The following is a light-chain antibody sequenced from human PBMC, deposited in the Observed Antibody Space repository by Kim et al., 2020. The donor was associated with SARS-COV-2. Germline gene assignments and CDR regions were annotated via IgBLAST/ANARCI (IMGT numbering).Light chain of an antibody. CDR1: KLGDKY. V-gene: IGLV3-1*01. CDR2: QDR. J-gene: IGLJ2*01. Sequence: SYELTQPPSVSVSPGQTASITCSGDKLGDKYACWYQQKPGQSPVLVIYQDRKRPSGISERFSGSNSGNTATLTISGTQAMDEADYYCQAWVSSTVVFGGG. CDR3: QAWVSSTVV.